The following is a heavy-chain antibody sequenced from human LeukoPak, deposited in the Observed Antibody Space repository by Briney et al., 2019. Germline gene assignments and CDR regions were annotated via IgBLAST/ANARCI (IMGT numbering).Heavy chain of an antibody. J-gene: IGHJ6*03. V-gene: IGHV3-21*01. CDR3: ARNPGIAASRGYFYYMGV. CDR1: GFTFSSYS. Sequence: GGSLRLSCAASGFTFSSYSMNWVRQAPGKGLEWVSSISSSSSYIYYADSVKGRFTISRDNAKNSLFLQMNNLRVEDTAVYYCARNPGIAASRGYFYYMGVWGKGTTVTVSS. CDR2: ISSSSSYI. D-gene: IGHD6-6*01.